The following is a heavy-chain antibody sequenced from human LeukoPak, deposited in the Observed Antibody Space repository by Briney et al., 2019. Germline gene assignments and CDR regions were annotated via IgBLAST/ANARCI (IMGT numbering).Heavy chain of an antibody. CDR2: LYYSGST. CDR3: ARLLAVAGGDAFDI. CDR1: GGSISGYF. J-gene: IGHJ3*02. Sequence: KPSETLSLTCTVSGGSISGYFWSWIRQPPGKGLELIGYLYYSGSTNYNPSRKSRVTVSVDTSKDQFSLRLSSVTAADTAVYYCARLLAVAGGDAFDIWGQGKMVTVSS. D-gene: IGHD6-19*01. V-gene: IGHV4-59*08.